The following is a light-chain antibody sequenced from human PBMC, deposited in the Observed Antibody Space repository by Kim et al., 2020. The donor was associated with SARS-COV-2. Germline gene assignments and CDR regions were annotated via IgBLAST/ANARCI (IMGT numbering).Light chain of an antibody. Sequence: ASGGDRVTMTCRSSQDIKNNLVWFQQKPGNAPRSLLYAASSLQSGVPSKFSGSGSGTDFTLTISSLQPEDFATYYCQQYQSYPVTFGQGTRLEIK. CDR3: QQYQSYPVT. V-gene: IGKV1-16*02. CDR2: AAS. CDR1: QDIKNN. J-gene: IGKJ5*01.